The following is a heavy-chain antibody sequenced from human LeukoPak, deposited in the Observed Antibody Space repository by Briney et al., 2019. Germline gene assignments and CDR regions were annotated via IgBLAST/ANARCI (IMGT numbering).Heavy chain of an antibody. CDR1: GFTFNTYA. CDR2: ISSNGGST. J-gene: IGHJ5*02. Sequence: PGGSLRLSCAASGFTFNTYAMHWVRQAPGKGLEYVSAISSNGGSTYYATSVKGRFTISRDNSKNTLYLQMGSLRAEDTAVYYCARVWFGELRFDPWGQGTLVTVSS. CDR3: ARVWFGELRFDP. D-gene: IGHD3-10*01. V-gene: IGHV3-64*01.